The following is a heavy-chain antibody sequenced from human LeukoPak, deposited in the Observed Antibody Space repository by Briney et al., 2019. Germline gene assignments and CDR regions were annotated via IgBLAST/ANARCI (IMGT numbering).Heavy chain of an antibody. CDR2: ISYDGSNK. V-gene: IGHV3-30-3*01. Sequence: GRSLRLSCAAAGFTFSRYAMYWVRQAAGKGLEWVAVISYDGSNKYYADSVKGRFTISRDNSKNTLYLQMNSLRAEDTAMYYCARAPIVAVDGRYDMDVWGQGTAVTVSS. D-gene: IGHD6-19*01. J-gene: IGHJ6*02. CDR1: GFTFSRYA. CDR3: ARAPIVAVDGRYDMDV.